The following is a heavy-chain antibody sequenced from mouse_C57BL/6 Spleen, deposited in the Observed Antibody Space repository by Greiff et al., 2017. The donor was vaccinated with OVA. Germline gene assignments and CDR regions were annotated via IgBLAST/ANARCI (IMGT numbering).Heavy chain of an antibody. V-gene: IGHV1-52*01. Sequence: VQLQQPGAELVRPGSSVKLSCKASGYTFTSYWMHWVKQRPIQGLEWIGNIDPSDSETHYNQKFKDKATLTVDKSSSPAYMQLSSLTSEDSAVYYCARYYDGSSYPFAYWGQGTLVTVSA. CDR1: GYTFTSYW. CDR2: IDPSDSET. J-gene: IGHJ3*01. CDR3: ARYYDGSSYPFAY. D-gene: IGHD1-1*01.